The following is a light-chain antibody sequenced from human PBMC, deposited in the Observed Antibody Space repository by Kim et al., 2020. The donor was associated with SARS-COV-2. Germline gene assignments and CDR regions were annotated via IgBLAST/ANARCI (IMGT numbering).Light chain of an antibody. CDR2: DTS. CDR1: QSVSNN. Sequence: PGERATLSCRASQSVSNNLAWYQQKPGQAPRLLIYDTSNRATGIPARFSDSGSGSGTDFTLTISSLEPEDFAVYYCQQRSNWPLTFGGGTKVDIK. J-gene: IGKJ4*01. V-gene: IGKV3-11*01. CDR3: QQRSNWPLT.